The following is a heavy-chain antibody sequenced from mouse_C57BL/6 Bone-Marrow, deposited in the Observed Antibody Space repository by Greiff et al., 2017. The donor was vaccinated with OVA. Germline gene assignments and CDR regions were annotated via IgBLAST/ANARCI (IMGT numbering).Heavy chain of an antibody. D-gene: IGHD2-5*01. J-gene: IGHJ4*01. V-gene: IGHV3-6*01. CDR1: GYSITSGYS. CDR3: ARNAYYSNYDYYAMDY. Sequence: VQLKESGPGLVKPSQSLSLTCYVTGYSITSGYSWNWIRQFPGNKLEWMGYISYDGSNNYNPSLKNRISITRDTSKNQFFLKLNSVTTEDTATYYCARNAYYSNYDYYAMDYWGQGTSVTVSS. CDR2: ISYDGSN.